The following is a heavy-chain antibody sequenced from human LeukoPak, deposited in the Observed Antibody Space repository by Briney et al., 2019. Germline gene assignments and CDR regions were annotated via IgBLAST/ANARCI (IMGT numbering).Heavy chain of an antibody. Sequence: ASVKVSCKASGYTFTSYAMHWVRQAPGQRLEWMGWINAGNGNTKYSQKFQGRVTITRDTSASTAYMELSSRRSEDTAVYYCARSPLPVVWFGESGWFDPWGQGTLVTVSS. V-gene: IGHV1-3*01. D-gene: IGHD3-10*01. J-gene: IGHJ5*02. CDR1: GYTFTSYA. CDR2: INAGNGNT. CDR3: ARSPLPVVWFGESGWFDP.